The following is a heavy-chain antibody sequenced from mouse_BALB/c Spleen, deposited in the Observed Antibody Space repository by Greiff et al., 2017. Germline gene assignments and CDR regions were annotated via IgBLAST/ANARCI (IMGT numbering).Heavy chain of an antibody. CDR3: ARRWLLDAMDY. J-gene: IGHJ4*01. CDR1: GYTFTSYW. V-gene: IGHV1-7*01. Sequence: VKLQESGAELAKPGASVKMSCKASGYTFTSYWMHWVKQRPGQGLEWIGYINPSTGYTEYNQKFKDKATLTADKSSSTAYMQLSSLTSEDSAVYYCARRWLLDAMDYWGQGTSVTVSS. CDR2: INPSTGYT. D-gene: IGHD2-3*01.